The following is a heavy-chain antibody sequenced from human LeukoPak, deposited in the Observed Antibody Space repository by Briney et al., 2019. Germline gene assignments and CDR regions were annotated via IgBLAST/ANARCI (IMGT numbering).Heavy chain of an antibody. D-gene: IGHD3-22*01. J-gene: IGHJ4*02. Sequence: SETLSLTCAVYGGSFSGYYWSWIRQPPGKGLEWIGEINHSGSTNYNPSLKSRVTISVDTSKNQFSLKLSSVTAADTAVYYCARGRASDSSGYNVDYWGQGTLVTVSS. CDR1: GGSFSGYY. V-gene: IGHV4-34*01. CDR2: INHSGST. CDR3: ARGRASDSSGYNVDY.